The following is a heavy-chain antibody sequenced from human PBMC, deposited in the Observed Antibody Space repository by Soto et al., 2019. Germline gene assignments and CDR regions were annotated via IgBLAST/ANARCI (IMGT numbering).Heavy chain of an antibody. CDR1: GYTFTSYG. D-gene: IGHD6-19*01. J-gene: IGHJ3*02. CDR3: ARDNRYSSGWAFDI. V-gene: IGHV1-18*01. CDR2: ISAYNGNT. Sequence: VKVSCKASGYTFTSYGISWVRQAPGQGLEWMGWISAYNGNTNYAQKLQGRVTMTTDTSTSTAYMELRSLRSDDTAAYYCARDNRYSSGWAFDIWGQGTMVTVSS.